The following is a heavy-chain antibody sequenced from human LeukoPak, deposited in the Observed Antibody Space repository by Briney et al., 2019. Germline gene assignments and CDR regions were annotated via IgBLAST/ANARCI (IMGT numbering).Heavy chain of an antibody. CDR2: ISHSGST. D-gene: IGHD3-22*01. CDR3: GFYYYDSSGYYLIDY. Sequence: NPSETLSLTCAVYGGSFSGYYWSWIRQPPGKGLEWIGEISHSGSTNYNPSLKSRVTISVDTSKNQFSLKLSSVTAADTAVYYCGFYYYDSSGYYLIDYWGQGTLVTVSS. J-gene: IGHJ4*02. CDR1: GGSFSGYY. V-gene: IGHV4-34*01.